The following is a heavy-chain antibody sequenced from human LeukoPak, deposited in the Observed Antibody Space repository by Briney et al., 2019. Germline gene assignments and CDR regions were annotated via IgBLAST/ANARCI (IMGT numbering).Heavy chain of an antibody. CDR3: ARDYYYYMDV. Sequence: SETLSLTCTVSGGSISSSSYYWGWIRQPPGKGLEWIGSIYYSGSTYYNPSPKSRVTISVDTSKNQFSLKLSSVTAADTAVYYCARDYYYYMDVWGKGTTVTVSS. CDR1: GGSISSSSYY. J-gene: IGHJ6*03. CDR2: IYYSGST. V-gene: IGHV4-39*07.